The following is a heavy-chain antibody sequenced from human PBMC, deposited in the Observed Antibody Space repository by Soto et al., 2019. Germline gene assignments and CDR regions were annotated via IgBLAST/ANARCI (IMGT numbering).Heavy chain of an antibody. J-gene: IGHJ5*02. CDR3: ARHAVADWFDP. CDR2: IYYSGST. CDR1: GGSISSSSYY. Sequence: QLLESGPGLVKPSETLSLTCTVSGGSISSSSYYWGWIRQPPGKGLEWIGSIYYSGSTYYNPSLKSRVTISVDTSKNQFSLKLSSVTAADTAVYYCARHAVADWFDPWGQGTLVTVSS. D-gene: IGHD6-19*01. V-gene: IGHV4-39*01.